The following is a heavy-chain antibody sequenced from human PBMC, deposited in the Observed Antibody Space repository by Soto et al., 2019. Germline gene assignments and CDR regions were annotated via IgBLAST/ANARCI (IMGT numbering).Heavy chain of an antibody. CDR1: GFTFNTYG. Sequence: QVQLVESGGGVVQPGRSLRLSCAASGFTFNTYGIHWVRQTPGKGLEWVAVISYDGSNKYYADSVKGRFTISRDDSKNTPYLQMNSLRAEDTAVYYCAKDRGWLTYYFDYWGQGTLVTVSS. D-gene: IGHD5-12*01. CDR3: AKDRGWLTYYFDY. V-gene: IGHV3-30*18. J-gene: IGHJ4*02. CDR2: ISYDGSNK.